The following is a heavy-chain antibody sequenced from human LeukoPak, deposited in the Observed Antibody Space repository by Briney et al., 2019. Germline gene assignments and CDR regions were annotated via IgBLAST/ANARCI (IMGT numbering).Heavy chain of an antibody. CDR3: ARTGLDSYGYSAFDI. V-gene: IGHV4-31*03. CDR2: IYYSGST. CDR1: GGSISSGGYY. D-gene: IGHD5-18*01. J-gene: IGHJ3*02. Sequence: SQTLSLTCTVSGGSISSGGYYWSWIRQHPGKGLEWIGYIYYSGSTYYNPSLKSRVTISVDTSKNQFSLELSSVTAADTAVYYCARTGLDSYGYSAFDIWGQGTMVTVSS.